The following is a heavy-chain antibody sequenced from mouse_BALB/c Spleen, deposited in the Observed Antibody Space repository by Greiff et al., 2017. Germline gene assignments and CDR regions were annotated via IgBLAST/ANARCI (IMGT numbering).Heavy chain of an antibody. CDR1: GFTFSSYA. Sequence: DVHLVESGGGLVKPGGSLKLSCAASGFTFSSYAMSWVRQTPEKRLEWVATISSGGSYTYYPDSVKGRFTISRDNAKNTLYLQMSSLRSEDTAMYYCARQGGPFAYWGQGTLVTVSA. CDR2: ISSGGSYT. CDR3: ARQGGPFAY. V-gene: IGHV5-9-3*01. J-gene: IGHJ3*01.